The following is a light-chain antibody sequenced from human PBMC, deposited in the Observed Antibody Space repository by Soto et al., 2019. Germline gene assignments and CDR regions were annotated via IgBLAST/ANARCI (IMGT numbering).Light chain of an antibody. V-gene: IGKV3-20*01. Sequence: EIVLTQSPGTLSLSPGERATLSCRASQSVSSTYLAWYQQKPGQAPRLLIYGASSRATGIPDRFSGSGSGTDFTLTISGLEPEDVAVYYCQQDGSSPRITFGQGTRREIK. CDR3: QQDGSSPRIT. CDR2: GAS. J-gene: IGKJ5*01. CDR1: QSVSSTY.